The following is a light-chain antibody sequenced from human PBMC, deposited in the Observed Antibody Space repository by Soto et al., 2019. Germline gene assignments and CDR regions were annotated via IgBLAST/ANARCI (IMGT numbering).Light chain of an antibody. CDR1: QSVSNNY. J-gene: IGKJ1*01. Sequence: EIVLTQSPCTLPLSPGERATLSFRASQSVSNNYLAWYQQKPGQAPRLLIYGASNRATGIPERFSGSGSGTDFTLTISRLEPEDFAVYYCQQYGSSGTFGQGTKVDIK. V-gene: IGKV3-20*01. CDR3: QQYGSSGT. CDR2: GAS.